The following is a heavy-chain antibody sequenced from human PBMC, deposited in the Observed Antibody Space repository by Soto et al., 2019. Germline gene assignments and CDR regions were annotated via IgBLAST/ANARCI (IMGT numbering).Heavy chain of an antibody. D-gene: IGHD1-26*01. CDR2: IIPIFGTA. J-gene: IGHJ6*02. V-gene: IGHV1-69*12. Sequence: QVQLVQSGAEVKKPGSSVKVSCKASGGTFSSYAISWVRQAPGQGLEWMGGIIPIFGTANYAQKFQGRVTITADESTSTAYMELSSLRSEDTAVYSCARCRTMGATSLTTDYYYCMDVWGQGTTVTVSS. CDR3: ARCRTMGATSLTTDYYYCMDV. CDR1: GGTFSSYA.